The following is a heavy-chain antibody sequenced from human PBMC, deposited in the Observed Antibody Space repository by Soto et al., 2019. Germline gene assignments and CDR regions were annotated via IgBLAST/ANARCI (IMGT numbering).Heavy chain of an antibody. CDR3: ATPHGGTGYYYYYGMDV. J-gene: IGHJ6*02. D-gene: IGHD2-15*01. Sequence: GASVKVSCKASGGTFSSYAISWVRQAPGQGLEWMGGIIPIFGTANYAQKFQGRATITADESTSTAYMELSSLRSEDTAVYYCATPHGGTGYYYYYGMDVWGQGTTVTVSS. V-gene: IGHV1-69*13. CDR2: IIPIFGTA. CDR1: GGTFSSYA.